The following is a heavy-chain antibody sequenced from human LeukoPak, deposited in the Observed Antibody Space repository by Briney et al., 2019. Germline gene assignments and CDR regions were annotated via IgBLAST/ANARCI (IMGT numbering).Heavy chain of an antibody. CDR1: GFSFNTYG. CDR2: IWYDGSNT. D-gene: IGHD3-3*01. CDR3: ARGGPEWPFDY. Sequence: GGSLRLSCAASGFSFNTYGMLWVRQAPGKGLECVAVIWYDGSNTYYADSVKGRFTISRDNSRNTLYLQMNSLRAEDTAVYYCARGGPEWPFDYWGQGTLVTVSS. V-gene: IGHV3-33*01. J-gene: IGHJ4*02.